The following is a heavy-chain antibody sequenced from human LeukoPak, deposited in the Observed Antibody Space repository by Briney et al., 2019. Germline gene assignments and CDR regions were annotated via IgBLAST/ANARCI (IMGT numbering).Heavy chain of an antibody. J-gene: IGHJ4*02. CDR1: GGTFSSYA. V-gene: IGHV1-2*06. CDR2: INPNSGGT. Sequence: ASVKVSCKASGGTFSSYAISWVRQAPGQGLEWMGRINPNSGGTNYAQKFQGRVTMTRDTSISTAYMELSRLRSDDTAVYYCARASGGSSFDYWGQGTLVTVSS. D-gene: IGHD2-15*01. CDR3: ARASGGSSFDY.